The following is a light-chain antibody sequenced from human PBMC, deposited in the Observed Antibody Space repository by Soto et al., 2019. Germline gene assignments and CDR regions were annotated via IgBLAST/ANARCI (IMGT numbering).Light chain of an antibody. CDR1: SSDVGGYYY. CDR3: CSYSSSSTFYV. CDR2: QVT. Sequence: QSVLTQHASGSGSPGQSITISCTGTSSDVGGYYYVSWYQHHPGKAPKLIIYQVTSRPSGVSNRFSASKSGNTASLTISALQAEDEALYYCCSYSSSSTFYVFGTGTKVTVL. J-gene: IGLJ1*01. V-gene: IGLV2-14*01.